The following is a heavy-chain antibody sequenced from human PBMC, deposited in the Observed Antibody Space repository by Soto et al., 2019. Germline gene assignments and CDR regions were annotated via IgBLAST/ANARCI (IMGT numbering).Heavy chain of an antibody. J-gene: IGHJ5*02. D-gene: IGHD6-13*01. CDR1: GVTVSNNY. V-gene: IGHV3-53*01. CDR2: IYSGADT. Sequence: ESGGGLILPGGSLRLSCAASGVTVSNNYMRWVRQAPGKGLEWVSLIYSGADTHYADSVKGRFTISRDSSKNTVYLQMNSLRAEDTAVYYCARDPPGIAAGGAGAWGQGTLVTVSS. CDR3: ARDPPGIAAGGAGA.